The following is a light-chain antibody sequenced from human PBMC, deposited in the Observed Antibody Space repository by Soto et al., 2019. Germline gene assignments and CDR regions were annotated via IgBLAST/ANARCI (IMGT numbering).Light chain of an antibody. CDR3: SSYAGSNILGV. CDR1: SANIGAAYN. V-gene: IGLV1-40*01. Sequence: QSVLTQPPSVSGAPGQRVTISCTGSSANIGAAYNVDWYQQLPGTAPKLLIYGNNNRPSGVPARFSGSKSGTSASLAIAGLQAEDEGDYYCSSYAGSNILGVFGTGTKVTVL. J-gene: IGLJ1*01. CDR2: GNN.